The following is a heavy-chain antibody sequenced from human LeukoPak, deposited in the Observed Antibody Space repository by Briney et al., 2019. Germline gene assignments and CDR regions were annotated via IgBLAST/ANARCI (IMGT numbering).Heavy chain of an antibody. CDR3: AKDQGDIVGYYYYYYMDV. Sequence: GGSLRLSCAASGFTFSSYAMSWVRQAPGKGLEWVSAISGSGGSTYYADSVKGRFTIPRDNSKNTLYLQMNSLRAEDTAVYYCAKDQGDIVGYYYYYYMDVWGKGTTVTVSS. D-gene: IGHD2-15*01. CDR1: GFTFSSYA. V-gene: IGHV3-23*01. CDR2: ISGSGGST. J-gene: IGHJ6*03.